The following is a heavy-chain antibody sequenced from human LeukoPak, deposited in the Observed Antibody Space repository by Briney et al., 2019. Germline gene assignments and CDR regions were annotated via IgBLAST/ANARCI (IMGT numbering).Heavy chain of an antibody. Sequence: PSGSLCLTCAASGVSISSGDFHWGWIGQPPGMDLVWIGNIYYSGSTNYNASLKSRVTITIDTSKNQFSLKLSSVTAADTAVYYCARLSITMVRGTGYWGQGTLVTVSS. V-gene: IGHV4-30-4*01. D-gene: IGHD3-10*01. CDR2: IYYSGST. J-gene: IGHJ4*02. CDR3: ARLSITMVRGTGY. CDR1: GVSISSGDFH.